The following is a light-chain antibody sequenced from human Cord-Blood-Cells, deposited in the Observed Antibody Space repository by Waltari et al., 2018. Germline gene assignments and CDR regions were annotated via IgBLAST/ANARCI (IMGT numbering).Light chain of an antibody. V-gene: IGKV2D-29*01. CDR2: DVS. CDR3: MQSIQLPGTAYYT. Sequence: DIVMTLTPLPLSVPHGKPASISCKSSQSLLHSDGKTYLYWYLPKPGQPPQLLIYDVSNRFSGVPDRFSGSGSGTDFTLKISRVEAEDVGVYYCMQSIQLPGTAYYTFGQGTKLEIK. J-gene: IGKJ2*01. CDR1: QSLLHSDGKTY.